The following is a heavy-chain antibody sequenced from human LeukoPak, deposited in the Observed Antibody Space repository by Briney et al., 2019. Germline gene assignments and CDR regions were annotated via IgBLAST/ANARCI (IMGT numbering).Heavy chain of an antibody. Sequence: PSETLSLTCTVSGGSISSGDYYWSWIRQPPGKGLEWIAYMYYSGSTYYNPSLKSRVTISVDTSKNQFSLKLSSVTAADTAVYYCARSSPWAIAAAGFDYWGQGTLVTVSS. CDR3: ARSSPWAIAAAGFDY. CDR2: MYYSGST. J-gene: IGHJ4*02. V-gene: IGHV4-30-4*01. D-gene: IGHD6-13*01. CDR1: GGSISSGDYY.